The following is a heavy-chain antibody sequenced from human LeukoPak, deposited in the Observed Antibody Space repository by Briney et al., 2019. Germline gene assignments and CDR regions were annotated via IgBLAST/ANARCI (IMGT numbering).Heavy chain of an antibody. D-gene: IGHD6-13*01. CDR2: IYPGDSDT. Sequence: GESLKISCKGSGYSFTSYWIGWVRQMPGKGLEWMGIIYPGDSDTRYSPSFQGQVTISADKSISTAYLQWSSLKASDTAMYYCARSLAAAGHRGRLDYWGQGTLVTVSS. V-gene: IGHV5-51*01. CDR1: GYSFTSYW. J-gene: IGHJ4*02. CDR3: ARSLAAAGHRGRLDY.